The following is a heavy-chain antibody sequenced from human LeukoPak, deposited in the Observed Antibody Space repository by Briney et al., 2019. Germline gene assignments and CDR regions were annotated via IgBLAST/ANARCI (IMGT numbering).Heavy chain of an antibody. D-gene: IGHD3-10*01. Sequence: SGGSLRLSCAASGFTFDDYGMSWVRQAPGKGLEWVSGINWNGGSTGYADSVKGRFTISRDNAKNSLYLQMNSLRAEDTALYHCARGNYYGSGSYQTYFDYWGQGTLVTVSS. J-gene: IGHJ4*02. CDR1: GFTFDDYG. CDR3: ARGNYYGSGSYQTYFDY. V-gene: IGHV3-20*01. CDR2: INWNGGST.